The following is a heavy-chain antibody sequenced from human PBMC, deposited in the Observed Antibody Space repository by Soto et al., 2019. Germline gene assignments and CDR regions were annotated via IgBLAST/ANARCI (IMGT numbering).Heavy chain of an antibody. CDR1: CYTFTSYG. CDR2: ISAYNGNT. V-gene: IGHV1-18*04. J-gene: IGHJ3*02. CDR3: ARDLMITFGGVIAPAGAFDI. Sequence: GASVQVSCKDSCYTFTSYGISWVRQAPGQGLEWMGWISAYNGNTNYAQKLQGRVTMTTDTSTSTAYMELRSLRSDDTAVYYCARDLMITFGGVIAPAGAFDIWGQGTMVTVSS. D-gene: IGHD3-16*02.